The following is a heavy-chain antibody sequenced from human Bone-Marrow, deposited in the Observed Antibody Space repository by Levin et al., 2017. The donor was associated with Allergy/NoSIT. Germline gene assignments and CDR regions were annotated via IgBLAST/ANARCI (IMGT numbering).Heavy chain of an antibody. CDR1: GFTFNNYD. J-gene: IGHJ3*02. CDR3: ARGLSSSWGNDAFDI. Sequence: SCAASGFTFNNYDMQWVRQATGKGLEWVSGIGTTGDMYYAGSVKGRFTISRENAKNSSYLQMKSLRAGDTAVYYCARGLSSSWGNDAFDIWGQGTMVTVFS. D-gene: IGHD6-13*01. CDR2: IGTTGDM. V-gene: IGHV3-13*04.